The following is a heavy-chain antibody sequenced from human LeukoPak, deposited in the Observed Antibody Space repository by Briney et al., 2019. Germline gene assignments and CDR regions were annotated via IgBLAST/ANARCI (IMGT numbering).Heavy chain of an antibody. D-gene: IGHD2-21*01. Sequence: PGGSLRLSCAASEITFSTYNMNWVRQAPGKGLEWLSYIGSSYSIHYADSVKGRFTISRDNAKNALYLQMNSLGAEDTAIYYCVRDRDWAFAYWGQGTLVTVSS. V-gene: IGHV3-48*01. CDR2: IGSSYSI. CDR3: VRDRDWAFAY. CDR1: EITFSTYN. J-gene: IGHJ4*02.